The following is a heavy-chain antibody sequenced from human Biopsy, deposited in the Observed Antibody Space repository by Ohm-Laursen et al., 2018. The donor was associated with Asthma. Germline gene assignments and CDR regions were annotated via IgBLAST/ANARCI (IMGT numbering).Heavy chain of an antibody. D-gene: IGHD1-7*01. CDR3: ARFIDGTFFVDY. Sequence: GESLRISCKASGYTFSDSWIGWVRQMPGKGLEWMGIIFAANSETKYSPSFQGQVTISADMSISTAFLQWSSLKASDTAIYYCARFIDGTFFVDYWGQGTLVTVSS. CDR2: IFAANSET. J-gene: IGHJ4*02. V-gene: IGHV5-51*01. CDR1: GYTFSDSW.